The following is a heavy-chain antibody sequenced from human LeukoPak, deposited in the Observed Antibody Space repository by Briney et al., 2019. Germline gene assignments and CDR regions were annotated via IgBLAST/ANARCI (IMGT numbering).Heavy chain of an antibody. CDR2: IYYSGST. J-gene: IGHJ4*02. Sequence: SETLSLTCTVSGGSISSGGYYWSWIRQHPGKGLEWIGYIYYSGSTYYNPSLKSRVTISVDTSKNQFSLKLSSVTAADTAVYYCARGNQYYYDSSGYYYAYYFGYWGQGTLVTVSS. V-gene: IGHV4-31*03. D-gene: IGHD3-22*01. CDR3: ARGNQYYYDSSGYYYAYYFGY. CDR1: GGSISSGGYY.